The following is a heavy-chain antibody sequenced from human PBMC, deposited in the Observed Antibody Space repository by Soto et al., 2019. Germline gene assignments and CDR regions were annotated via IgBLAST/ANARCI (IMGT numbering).Heavy chain of an antibody. Sequence: QVQLVESGGGVVQPGRSLRLSCAASGFTFSSYAMHWVRQTPGKGLEWVAVISYDGYNKYYADSVKGRFTISRDNSKNTLYLQMNSLRAEDTAVYYCAREVKSSSSSYFDYWGQGTLVTVSS. CDR3: AREVKSSSSSYFDY. CDR2: ISYDGYNK. D-gene: IGHD6-13*01. V-gene: IGHV3-30-3*01. J-gene: IGHJ4*02. CDR1: GFTFSSYA.